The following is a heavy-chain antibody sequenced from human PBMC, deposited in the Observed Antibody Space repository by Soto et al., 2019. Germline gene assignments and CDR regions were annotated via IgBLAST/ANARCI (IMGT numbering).Heavy chain of an antibody. CDR2: ISSSSSYI. J-gene: IGHJ4*02. V-gene: IGHV3-21*01. D-gene: IGHD3-22*01. CDR1: GFTFSTYS. Sequence: GGALRLSCAPSGFTFSTYSMNWVRQAPGKGLEWGSSISSSSSYIYYADSVKGRFTISRDNAKNSLYLQMNSLRAEDTAVYYCARAAGIDSSGYYNYWGQGTLVTVSS. CDR3: ARAAGIDSSGYYNY.